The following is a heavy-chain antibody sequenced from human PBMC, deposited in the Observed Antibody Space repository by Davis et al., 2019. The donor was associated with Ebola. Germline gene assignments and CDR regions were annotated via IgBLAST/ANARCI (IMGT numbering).Heavy chain of an antibody. CDR1: GFTFSSHS. V-gene: IGHV3-21*06. CDR2: ISISCNYI. D-gene: IGHD6-19*01. J-gene: IGHJ5*02. CDR3: VRGTVAGTFDNWFDP. Sequence: GESLKISCAASGFTFSSHSMNWVRQAPGKGLEWVSFISISCNYIYYADSVKVRFTISRDNAKDSLFLQMNNLRDEDTAVYDCVRGTVAGTFDNWFDPWGQGTLVTVSS.